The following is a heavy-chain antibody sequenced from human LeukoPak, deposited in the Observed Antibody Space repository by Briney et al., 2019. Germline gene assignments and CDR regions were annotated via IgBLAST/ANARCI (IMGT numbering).Heavy chain of an antibody. CDR2: INHSGST. J-gene: IGHJ4*02. D-gene: IGHD3-3*01. CDR1: GGSFSGYY. CDR3: ASVLETNYDFWINY. Sequence: SETLSLTCAVYGGSFSGYYWSWIRQPPGKGLEWIGEINHSGSTNYNPSLKSRVTISVDTSKNQFSLKLSSVTAADTAVYYCASVLETNYDFWINYWGQGTLVTVSS. V-gene: IGHV4-34*01.